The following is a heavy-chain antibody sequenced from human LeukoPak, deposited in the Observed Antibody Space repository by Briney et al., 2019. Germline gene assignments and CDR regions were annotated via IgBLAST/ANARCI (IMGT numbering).Heavy chain of an antibody. CDR2: IYPGDSDT. J-gene: IGHJ6*03. Sequence: GASLQISCKGSGYIFTSNWIGWVRQMPGKGLEWMGIIYPGDSDTRYSPSFEGQVTISADKSISTAYLQWNSLKASDTAMYYCARLAVYYYMDVWGKGTTVTVSS. CDR3: ARLAVYYYMDV. V-gene: IGHV5-51*01. CDR1: GYIFTSNW.